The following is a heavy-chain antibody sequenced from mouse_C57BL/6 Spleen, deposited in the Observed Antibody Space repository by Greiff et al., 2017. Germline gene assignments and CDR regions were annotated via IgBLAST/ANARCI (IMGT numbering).Heavy chain of an antibody. V-gene: IGHV1-64*01. D-gene: IGHD2-4*01. CDR1: GYTFTSYW. CDR2: IHPNSGST. CDR3: AKNDYDEGAWFAY. J-gene: IGHJ3*01. Sequence: QVQLQQSGAELVKPGASVKLSCKASGYTFTSYWMHWVKQRPGQGLEWIGMIHPNSGSTNYNEKFKSKATLTVDKSSSTAYMQLSSLTSEDSAVYYCAKNDYDEGAWFAYWGQGTLVTVSA.